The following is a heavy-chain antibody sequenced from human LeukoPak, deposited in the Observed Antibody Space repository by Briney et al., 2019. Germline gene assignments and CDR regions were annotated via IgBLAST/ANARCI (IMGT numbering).Heavy chain of an antibody. D-gene: IGHD1-26*01. V-gene: IGHV1-18*01. CDR1: GYTFTSYG. Sequence: ASVKVSCKASGYTFTSYGISWVRQAPGQGLEWMGWISAYNGNTNYAQKLQGRVTMTTDTSTSTAYMELSSLRSDDTAVYYCARVGPIVGARSWFDPWGQGTLVTVSS. J-gene: IGHJ5*02. CDR2: ISAYNGNT. CDR3: ARVGPIVGARSWFDP.